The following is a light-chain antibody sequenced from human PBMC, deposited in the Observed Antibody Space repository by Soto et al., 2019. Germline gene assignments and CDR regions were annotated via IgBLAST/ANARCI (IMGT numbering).Light chain of an antibody. CDR3: QQYVSSVT. V-gene: IGKV3-20*01. CDR1: QRVDSSF. CDR2: GAS. Sequence: EIVLTQSPGSLSLSPGERGTLSCRASQRVDSSFFAWYQQKPDQAPRLRIYGASNRATGSPERFSGSGSGTDFTLTISSLEPEDFEVYYCQQYVSSVTFGQGNKVEL. J-gene: IGKJ1*01.